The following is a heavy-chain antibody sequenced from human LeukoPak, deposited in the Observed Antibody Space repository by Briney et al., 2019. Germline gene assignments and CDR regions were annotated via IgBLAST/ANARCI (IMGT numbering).Heavy chain of an antibody. V-gene: IGHV3-7*01. Sequence: HPGGSLRLSCAASGFTFSSYAMSWVRQAPGKGLEWVGNTKEDGSEKYYVDSVKGRFTIYRDNAKNSLHLQMNSLRAEDTAVYYCARGRYSGSYGPFDYWGQGTLVTVSS. CDR1: GFTFSSYA. CDR3: ARGRYSGSYGPFDY. CDR2: TKEDGSEK. D-gene: IGHD1-26*01. J-gene: IGHJ4*02.